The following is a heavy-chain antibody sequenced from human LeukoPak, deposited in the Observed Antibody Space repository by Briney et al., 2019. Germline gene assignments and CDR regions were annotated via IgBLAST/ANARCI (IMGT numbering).Heavy chain of an antibody. J-gene: IGHJ6*02. CDR1: GFTFDDFA. D-gene: IGHD1-26*01. CDR3: AKDKGSGSYKIADNYYYYGMDV. CDR2: LTWNSRSI. V-gene: IGHV3-9*01. Sequence: GGSLRLSCAASGFTFDDFAMSWVRQAPGKGLEWVSGLTWNSRSIGYADSVKGRFTISRDNVKNSLYLQMNSLRAEDTALYYCAKDKGSGSYKIADNYYYYGMDVWGQGTTVTVSS.